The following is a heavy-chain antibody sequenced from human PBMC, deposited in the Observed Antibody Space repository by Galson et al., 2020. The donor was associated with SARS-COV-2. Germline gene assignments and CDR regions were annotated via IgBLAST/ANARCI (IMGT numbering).Heavy chain of an antibody. Sequence: SDTLSLTCTVSSGSLSSSSYYWGWIRQPPRKGLEWIGSINSSGSTYYNPPPKSRVIISADTSKNQFSLKLSSVTAADTAVYYCAREIRDYYDSSGYYKDGVIWFDPWGQGTLVTVSS. CDR2: INSSGST. CDR1: SGSLSSSSYY. CDR3: AREIRDYYDSSGYYKDGVIWFDP. D-gene: IGHD3-22*01. J-gene: IGHJ5*02. V-gene: IGHV4-39*02.